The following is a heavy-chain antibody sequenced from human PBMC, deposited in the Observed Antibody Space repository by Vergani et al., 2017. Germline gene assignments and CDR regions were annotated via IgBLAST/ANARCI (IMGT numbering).Heavy chain of an antibody. J-gene: IGHJ4*02. CDR1: GFTFSSYS. V-gene: IGHV3-48*01. D-gene: IGHD1-1*01. CDR2: ISSSSSTI. Sequence: EVQLVESGGGLVQPGGSLRLSCAASGFTFSSYSMNWVRRAPGKGLEWVSYISSSSSTIYYADAVKGRFTISRDNAKNSLYLQMNSLRAEDTAVYYCARGRYGYGDYWGQGTLVTVSS. CDR3: ARGRYGYGDY.